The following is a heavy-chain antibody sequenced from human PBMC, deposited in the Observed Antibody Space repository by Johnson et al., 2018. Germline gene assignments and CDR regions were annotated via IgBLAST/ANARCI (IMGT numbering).Heavy chain of an antibody. V-gene: IGHV3-23*04. Sequence: VRLVQSGGGLVPPGGSLRLSCAASGFTFSSYAMSWVRQAPGKGLEWVSGIRGSGDSTYYADSVKGRITISRDNSKNTLYLQLNSLRAEDTAVYYCAKRGYCSGGSCYSYYYYGMDVWGQGTTVTVSS. CDR3: AKRGYCSGGSCYSYYYYGMDV. J-gene: IGHJ6*02. CDR1: GFTFSSYA. D-gene: IGHD2-15*01. CDR2: IRGSGDST.